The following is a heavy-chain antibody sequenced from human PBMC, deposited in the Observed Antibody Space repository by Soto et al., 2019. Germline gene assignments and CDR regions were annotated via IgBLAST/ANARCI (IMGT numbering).Heavy chain of an antibody. CDR3: AKHAISWSGYDWGQIDY. J-gene: IGHJ4*02. V-gene: IGHV3-30*18. CDR2: ISYDGSNK. CDR1: GFTFSSYG. D-gene: IGHD5-12*01. Sequence: QVQLVESGGGVVQPGRSLRLSCAASGFTFSSYGMHWVRQAPGKGLEWVAVISYDGSNKYYADSVKGRFTISRDNSKKTLYLQMNSLRAEDTAVYYCAKHAISWSGYDWGQIDYWGQGTLVTVSS.